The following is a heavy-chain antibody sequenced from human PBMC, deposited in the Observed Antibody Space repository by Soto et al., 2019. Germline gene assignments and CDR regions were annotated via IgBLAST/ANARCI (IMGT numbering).Heavy chain of an antibody. CDR3: AREDDYGYHYINYGSDV. J-gene: IGHJ6*02. V-gene: IGHV3-30*09. D-gene: IGHD4-17*01. CDR1: GFTFNIYA. Sequence: LRLSFAASGFTFNIYALHWVRQAPGKGLEWVAVIPFDGTKKYYSYSVKGRFAISRDNLKNTLYLQLNNLRVEDAALYFCAREDDYGYHYINYGSDVLGHGNTVAFS. CDR2: IPFDGTKK.